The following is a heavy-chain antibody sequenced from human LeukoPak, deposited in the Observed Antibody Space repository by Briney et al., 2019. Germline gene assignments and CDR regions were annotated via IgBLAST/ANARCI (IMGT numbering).Heavy chain of an antibody. CDR1: GGSISSSSYY. CDR3: ARRLGADWYFDL. CDR2: IYYSGST. D-gene: IGHD3-22*01. Sequence: SETLSLTCTVSGGSISSSSYYWGWIRQPPGKGLEWIGSIYYSGSTYYNPSLKSRVTISVDTSKNQFSLKLSPVTAADTAVYYCARRLGADWYFDLWGRGTLVTVSS. J-gene: IGHJ2*01. V-gene: IGHV4-39*01.